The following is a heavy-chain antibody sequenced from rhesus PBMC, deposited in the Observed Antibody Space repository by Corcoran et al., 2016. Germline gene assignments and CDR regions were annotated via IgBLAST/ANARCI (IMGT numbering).Heavy chain of an antibody. Sequence: QLQLQESGPGLVKPSETLSVTCAVSGGSISSSYWSWIRQAPGKGREWLGYIFGSGSRTHYHHPLQSRVALSVDTSKSQLSLMLSSVTAADTAVYYCATSLRNYYFDYWGQGVLVTVSS. V-gene: IGHV4-169*01. CDR3: ATSLRNYYFDY. CDR1: GGSISSSY. CDR2: IFGSGSRT. J-gene: IGHJ4*01. D-gene: IGHD1-1*01.